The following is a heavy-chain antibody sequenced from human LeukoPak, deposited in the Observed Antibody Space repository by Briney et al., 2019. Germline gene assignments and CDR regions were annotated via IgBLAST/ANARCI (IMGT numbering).Heavy chain of an antibody. CDR1: GFTFSSYW. CDR2: IKQDGSEQ. Sequence: GGSLRLSCAASGFTFSSYWMSWVRQAPGKGLEWVANIKQDGSEQYYVDSVKGRFTISRDNAKNSLYLQMNSLRAEDTAVYYCARGLSSGWYGALLYWGQGTLVTVSS. D-gene: IGHD6-19*01. CDR3: ARGLSSGWYGALLY. J-gene: IGHJ4*02. V-gene: IGHV3-7*01.